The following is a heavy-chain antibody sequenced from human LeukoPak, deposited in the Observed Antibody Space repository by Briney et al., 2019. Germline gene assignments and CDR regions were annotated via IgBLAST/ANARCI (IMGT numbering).Heavy chain of an antibody. Sequence: GGSLRLSCAASGFTFSSYGMHWVRQAPGKGLEWVAVIWYDGSNKYYADSVKGRFTISRDNSKSTVYLEINSLRSEDTAIYYCARGFNDFWSGSQLEYWGQGTLVTVSS. J-gene: IGHJ4*02. CDR1: GFTFSSYG. D-gene: IGHD3-3*01. CDR2: IWYDGSNK. V-gene: IGHV3-33*01. CDR3: ARGFNDFWSGSQLEY.